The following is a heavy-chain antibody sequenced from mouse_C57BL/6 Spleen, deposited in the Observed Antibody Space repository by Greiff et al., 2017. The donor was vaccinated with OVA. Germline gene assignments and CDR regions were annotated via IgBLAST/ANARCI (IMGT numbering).Heavy chain of an antibody. CDR3: ANMITTLYYYAIDY. D-gene: IGHD2-4*01. J-gene: IGHJ4*01. Sequence: VQLQESGAELVKPGASVKLSCKASGYTFTSYWMHWVKQRPGQGLEWIGYINPSSGYTKYNQKFKDKATLTADKSSSTAYMQLSSLTYEDSAVYYCANMITTLYYYAIDYWGQGTSVTVSS. CDR2: INPSSGYT. CDR1: GYTFTSYW. V-gene: IGHV1-7*01.